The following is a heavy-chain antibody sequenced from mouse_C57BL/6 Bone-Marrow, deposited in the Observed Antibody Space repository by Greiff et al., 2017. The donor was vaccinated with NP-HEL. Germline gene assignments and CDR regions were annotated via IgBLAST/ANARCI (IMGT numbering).Heavy chain of an antibody. D-gene: IGHD2-10*02. CDR3: ARKVWLRYYFDY. Sequence: VQLQQSGAELARPGASVKLSCKASGYTFTSYGISWVKQRTGQGLEWIGEIYPRSGNTYYNEKFKGKATLTADKSSSTAYMELRSLTSEDSAVYFCARKVWLRYYFDYWGQGTTLTVSS. CDR1: GYTFTSYG. V-gene: IGHV1-81*01. J-gene: IGHJ2*01. CDR2: IYPRSGNT.